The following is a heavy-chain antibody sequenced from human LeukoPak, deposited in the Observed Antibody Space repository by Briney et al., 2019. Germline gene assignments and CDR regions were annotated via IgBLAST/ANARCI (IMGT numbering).Heavy chain of an antibody. CDR2: INPNSGGT. V-gene: IGHV1-2*02. CDR1: GYTLTGHY. CDR3: ARDTMVRGKNYMDV. D-gene: IGHD3-10*01. J-gene: IGHJ6*03. Sequence: ASVKVSCKASGYTLTGHYMYWVRQAPGQGLEWMGWINPNSGGTNYAQKFQGRVTMTRDTHISTAYMELRSLRSDDTAVYYCARDTMVRGKNYMDVWGKGTTVTISS.